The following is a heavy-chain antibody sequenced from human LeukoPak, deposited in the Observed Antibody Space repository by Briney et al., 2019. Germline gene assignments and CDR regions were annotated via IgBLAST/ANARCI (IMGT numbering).Heavy chain of an antibody. J-gene: IGHJ4*02. CDR3: ARGVGSGYTDY. V-gene: IGHV4-59*13. D-gene: IGHD3-22*01. CDR1: GSSISSYY. CDR2: IYYSGST. Sequence: PSETLSLTCTVSGSSISSYYWSWIRQPPGKGLEWIGYIYYSGSTNYNPSLKSRVTISLDTSKNQFSLKLISVTAADTAVYYCARGVGSGYTDYWGQGALVTVSS.